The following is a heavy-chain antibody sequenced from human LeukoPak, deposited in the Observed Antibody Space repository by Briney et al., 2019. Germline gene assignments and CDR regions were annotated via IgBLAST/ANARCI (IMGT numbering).Heavy chain of an antibody. Sequence: PGGSLRLSCAASGFTFSSYSMNCVRKAPGKGLEWVSSISSSSSYIYYADSVKGRFTISRDNAKNSLYLQMNSLRAEDAAVYYCARDWPPDYYGAGSYVSGYYYGMDVWGQGTTVTVSS. CDR1: GFTFSSYS. CDR2: ISSSSSYI. D-gene: IGHD3-10*01. V-gene: IGHV3-21*01. J-gene: IGHJ6*02. CDR3: ARDWPPDYYGAGSYVSGYYYGMDV.